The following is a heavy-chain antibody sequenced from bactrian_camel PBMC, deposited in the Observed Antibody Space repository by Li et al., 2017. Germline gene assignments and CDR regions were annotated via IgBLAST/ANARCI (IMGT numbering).Heavy chain of an antibody. D-gene: IGHD5*01. Sequence: QLVESGGGLVQPGGSLTLSCAASGFSLGDFRMNWVRQAPGKGLEWVSSFYSDGIQTYYADSVKGRFTISRDNAKDTVYLQMNSLISEDTALYYCAHGEGGWPCRGRGTQVT. J-gene: IGHJ4*01. V-gene: IGHV3S6*01. CDR1: GFSLGDFR. CDR3: AHGEGGWPC. CDR2: FYSDGIQT.